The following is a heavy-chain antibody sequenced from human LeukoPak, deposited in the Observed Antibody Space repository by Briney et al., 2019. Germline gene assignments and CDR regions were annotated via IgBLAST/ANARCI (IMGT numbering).Heavy chain of an antibody. CDR2: IYSGGST. CDR3: ARVRASTTIFGVVWGNWFDP. D-gene: IGHD3-3*01. J-gene: IGHJ5*02. V-gene: IGHV3-66*02. Sequence: GGSLRLSCAASGFTVSSNYMSWVRQAPGKGLEWVSVIYSGGSTYYADSVKGRFTISRDNSKNTLYLQMNSLRAEDTAVYYCARVRASTTIFGVVWGNWFDPWGQGTLVTVSS. CDR1: GFTVSSNY.